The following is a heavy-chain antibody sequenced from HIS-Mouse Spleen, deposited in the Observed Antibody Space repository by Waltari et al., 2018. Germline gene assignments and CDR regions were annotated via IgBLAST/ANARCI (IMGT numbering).Heavy chain of an antibody. J-gene: IGHJ5*02. CDR1: GGSFSGYY. CDR2: INHSGST. V-gene: IGHV4-34*01. Sequence: QVQLQQWGAGLLKPSETLSLTCAVSGGSFSGYYWSWIRQPPGKGLEWIGEINHSGSTNYNPSLKSRVTISVDTSKNQFSLKLSSVTAADTAVYYCARGRRGVVIQDGFDPWGQGTLVTVSS. CDR3: ARGRRGVVIQDGFDP. D-gene: IGHD3-3*01.